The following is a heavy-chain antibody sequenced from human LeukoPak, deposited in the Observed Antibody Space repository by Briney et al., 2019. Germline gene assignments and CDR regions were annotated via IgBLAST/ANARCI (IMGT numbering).Heavy chain of an antibody. CDR2: IYSGGST. CDR3: ARRAGAYSHPYDY. V-gene: IGHV3-53*01. CDR1: GFTVSSNY. J-gene: IGHJ4*02. D-gene: IGHD4/OR15-4a*01. Sequence: PGGSLRLSCAASGFTVSSNYMSWVRQAPGKGLEWVSVIYSGGSTHYSDSVKGRFTISRDNSKNTLYLQMNSLRVEDTAVYFCARRAGAYSHPYDYWGQGTLVTVSS.